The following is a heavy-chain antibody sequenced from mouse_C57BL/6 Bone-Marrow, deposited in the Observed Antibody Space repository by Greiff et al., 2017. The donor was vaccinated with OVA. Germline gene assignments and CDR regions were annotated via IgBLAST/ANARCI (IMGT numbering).Heavy chain of an antibody. CDR1: GYTFTSYW. V-gene: IGHV1-50*01. Sequence: VQLQQPGAELVKPGASVKLSCKASGYTFTSYWMQWVKQRPGQGLEWIGEIDPSDSYTNYNQKFKGKATLTVDTSSSTAYMQLSSLTSEDSAVYYCARFYYYGSSPYWYFDVWGTGTTVTVS. D-gene: IGHD1-1*01. CDR2: IDPSDSYT. CDR3: ARFYYYGSSPYWYFDV. J-gene: IGHJ1*03.